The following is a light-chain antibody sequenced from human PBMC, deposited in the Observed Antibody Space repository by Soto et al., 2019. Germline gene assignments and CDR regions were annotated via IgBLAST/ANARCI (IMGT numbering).Light chain of an antibody. CDR1: QSVRSSY. V-gene: IGKV3-20*01. J-gene: IGKJ4*02. CDR2: GAS. CDR3: LPYGSSGT. Sequence: SAGALSLKTREGAALYPRASQSVRSSYLAWYQQKPGQAPRLLIYGASSRATGIPDRFSGSGSGTDFTLTIIRLAPEDIAVYYCLPYGSSGTFC.